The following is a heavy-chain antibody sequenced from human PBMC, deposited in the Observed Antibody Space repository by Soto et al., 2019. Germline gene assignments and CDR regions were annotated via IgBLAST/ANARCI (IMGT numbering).Heavy chain of an antibody. CDR1: GYTFTSYG. CDR3: ARTETYYYDSSGYHFDY. CDR2: ISAYNGNT. V-gene: IGHV1-18*01. D-gene: IGHD3-22*01. Sequence: ASVKVSCKASGYTFTSYGISWVRQAPGQGLEWMGWISAYNGNTNYAQKLQGRVTMTTDTSTSTAYMELRSLRSDDTAVYYCARTETYYYDSSGYHFDYWGQGTLVTVSS. J-gene: IGHJ4*02.